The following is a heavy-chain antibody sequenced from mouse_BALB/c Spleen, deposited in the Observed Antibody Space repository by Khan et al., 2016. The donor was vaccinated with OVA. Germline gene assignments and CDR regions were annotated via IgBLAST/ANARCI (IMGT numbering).Heavy chain of an antibody. D-gene: IGHD1-1*01. J-gene: IGHJ2*01. Sequence: EVQLVESGGGLVQPGGSRKLSCAASGFTFTSFGLHWVRQTPEKGLEWVAYISGGSTIIYYADTVKGRFTISRDNPNNTLFLQMTSLRSEDTAMYYCARRAYYGTSYVNFDYWGQGTTLRVSS. V-gene: IGHV5-17*02. CDR3: ARRAYYGTSYVNFDY. CDR1: GFTFTSFG. CDR2: ISGGSTII.